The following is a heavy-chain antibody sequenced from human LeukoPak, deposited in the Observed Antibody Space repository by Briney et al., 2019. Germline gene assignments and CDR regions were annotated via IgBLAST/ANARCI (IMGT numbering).Heavy chain of an antibody. Sequence: SETLSLTCTVAGYSISSGYYWGWIRQPPGKGLEWIGSIYQSGSTYYNPSLKNRVTISVDTSKNQFSLKLSSVTAADTAVYYCARISYYDSSGYYYFLDYWGQGTLVTVSS. J-gene: IGHJ4*02. V-gene: IGHV4-38-2*02. D-gene: IGHD3-22*01. CDR2: IYQSGST. CDR1: GYSISSGYY. CDR3: ARISYYDSSGYYYFLDY.